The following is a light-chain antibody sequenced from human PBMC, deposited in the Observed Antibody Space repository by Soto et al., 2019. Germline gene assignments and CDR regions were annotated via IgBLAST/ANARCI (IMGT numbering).Light chain of an antibody. CDR3: SSYTLSNTVI. CDR1: SSDVAAYNF. Sequence: QSALTQPASVSGSPGQSITISCTGTSSDVAAYNFVSWYQQHPGEVPKLMIYEVIQRPSGISDRFSGSKSGNTASLTISGLQAEDEADYYCSSYTLSNTVIFGGGTKLTVL. CDR2: EVI. V-gene: IGLV2-14*03. J-gene: IGLJ2*01.